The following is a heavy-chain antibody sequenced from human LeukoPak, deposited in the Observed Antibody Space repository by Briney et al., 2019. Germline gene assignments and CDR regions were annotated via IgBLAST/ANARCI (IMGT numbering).Heavy chain of an antibody. Sequence: ASVTVSFTASGYTFTSYYMHWVRQAPGQGLEWMGIINPSGGSTSYAQKFQGRVTMTRDTSTSTVYMELSSLRSEDTAVYYCATDLSSGWYSGFDYWGQGTLVTVSS. V-gene: IGHV1-46*01. CDR2: INPSGGST. D-gene: IGHD6-19*01. CDR1: GYTFTSYY. CDR3: ATDLSSGWYSGFDY. J-gene: IGHJ4*02.